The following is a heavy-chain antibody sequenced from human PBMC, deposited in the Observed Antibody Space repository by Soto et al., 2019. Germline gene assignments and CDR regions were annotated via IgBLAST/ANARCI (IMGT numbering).Heavy chain of an antibody. Sequence: QVQLVQSGAEVKKPGASVKVSCKASGYTFNTYNMYWVRQAPGQGLEWMGVINPSIGSTNYAQKFQGRVIMTRDTSTSTVYMELSTLRSDDTAVYSCARLYSGSRLDYWGQGTLVTVSS. V-gene: IGHV1-46*02. CDR3: ARLYSGSRLDY. CDR1: GYTFNTYN. D-gene: IGHD1-26*01. J-gene: IGHJ4*02. CDR2: INPSIGST.